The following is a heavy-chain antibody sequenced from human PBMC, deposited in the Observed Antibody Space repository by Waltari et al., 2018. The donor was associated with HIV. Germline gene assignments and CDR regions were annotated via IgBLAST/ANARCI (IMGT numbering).Heavy chain of an antibody. CDR2: ISYDGSNK. CDR1: GFTFSSYA. V-gene: IGHV3-30-3*01. D-gene: IGHD1-1*01. Sequence: QVQLVESGGGVVQPGRSLRLSCAASGFTFSSYAMHWVRQAPGKGLEWVAVISYDGSNKYYADSGKGRFTISRDNSKNTLYLQMNSLRAEDTAVYYCARTPRDDGYGMDVWGQGTTVTVSS. CDR3: ARTPRDDGYGMDV. J-gene: IGHJ6*02.